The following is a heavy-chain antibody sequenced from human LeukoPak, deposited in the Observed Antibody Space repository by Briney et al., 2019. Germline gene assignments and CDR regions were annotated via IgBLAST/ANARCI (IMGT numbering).Heavy chain of an antibody. J-gene: IGHJ4*02. CDR1: GFTVSNDY. CDR3: ARDSGTTVGYFDY. Sequence: GGSLRLSCAASGFTVSNDYMSWVRQAPGKGLEWVSVLYSGGTTYYADSVKGRFTISRDNSKNTVYLQVNSLRAEDTAVYYCARDSGTTVGYFDYWGQGTLVTVSS. V-gene: IGHV3-53*01. CDR2: LYSGGTT. D-gene: IGHD4-23*01.